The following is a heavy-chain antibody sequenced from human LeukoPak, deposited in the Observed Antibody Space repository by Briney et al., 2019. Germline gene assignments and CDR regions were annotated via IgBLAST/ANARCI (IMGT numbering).Heavy chain of an antibody. J-gene: IGHJ4*02. V-gene: IGHV3-23*01. CDR3: AKGGKWDVTPFDY. CDR2: ISGGGGST. CDR1: GLTISDSW. Sequence: PGGSLRLSCAASGLTISDSWIHWVRQAPGKGLEWVSTISGGGGSTYYADSVKGRFTISRDNSKNTLYLQVNSLRAEDTAVYYCAKGGKWDVTPFDYWGQGTLVTVSS. D-gene: IGHD1-26*01.